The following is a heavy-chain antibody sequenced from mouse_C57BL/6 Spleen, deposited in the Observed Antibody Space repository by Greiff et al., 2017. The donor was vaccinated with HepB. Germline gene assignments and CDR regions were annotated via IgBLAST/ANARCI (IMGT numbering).Heavy chain of an antibody. CDR1: GYTFTDYY. V-gene: IGHV1-19*01. CDR2: INPYNGGT. Sequence: EVQLQQSGPVLVKPGASVKMSCKASGYTFTDYYMNWVKQSHGKSLEWIGVINPYNGGTSYNQKFKGKATLTVDKSSSTAYMELNSLTSEDSAVYYCARENYSSYGDYWGQGTTLTVSS. CDR3: ARENYSSYGDY. J-gene: IGHJ2*01. D-gene: IGHD2-5*01.